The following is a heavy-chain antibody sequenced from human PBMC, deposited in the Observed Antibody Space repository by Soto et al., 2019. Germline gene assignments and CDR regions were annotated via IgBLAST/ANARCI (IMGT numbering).Heavy chain of an antibody. CDR2: IHGGGTGT. CDR1: GFTFSNYA. D-gene: IGHD2-15*01. CDR3: AKDRMNHNSVWDPFDI. J-gene: IGHJ3*02. V-gene: IGHV3-23*01. Sequence: EVQLLESGGGLVQPGGSLLLSCAASGFTFSNYAMNRVRQAPGKGLEWVSGIHGGGTGTYYAEAVKGRFTISRDNSKSTLFLQLNSLRVEDTAVYYCAKDRMNHNSVWDPFDIWGQGTVVTVFS.